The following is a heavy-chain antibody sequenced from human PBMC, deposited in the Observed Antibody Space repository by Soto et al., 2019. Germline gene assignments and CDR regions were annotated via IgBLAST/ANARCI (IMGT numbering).Heavy chain of an antibody. V-gene: IGHV3-23*01. D-gene: IGHD3-3*01. CDR1: GFTFSSYA. CDR2: ISGSGSST. CDR3: AREYDFWSGPSGV. J-gene: IGHJ6*04. Sequence: PGGSLRLSCAASGFTFSSYAMSWVRQAPGKGLEWVSGISGSGSSTYYADSVKGRFTISRDNAKNTLYLQMNSLRAEDTAVYYCAREYDFWSGPSGVWGKGTTVTVSS.